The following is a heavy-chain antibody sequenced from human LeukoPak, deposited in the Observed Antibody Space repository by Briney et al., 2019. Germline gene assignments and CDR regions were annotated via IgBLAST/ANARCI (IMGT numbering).Heavy chain of an antibody. J-gene: IGHJ3*02. V-gene: IGHV1-8*01. CDR1: RYTFTTYD. Sequence: PRASVRVSCKASRYTFTTYDINWVRQATGQGLEWMGYINPNSGNTVYAQKFQGRVTMTRDTSISTAYMELSSLTSEDSAVYYCYHLRVLPRAFDIWGQGTMVTVSS. CDR2: INPNSGNT. D-gene: IGHD1-26*01. CDR3: YHLRVLPRAFDI.